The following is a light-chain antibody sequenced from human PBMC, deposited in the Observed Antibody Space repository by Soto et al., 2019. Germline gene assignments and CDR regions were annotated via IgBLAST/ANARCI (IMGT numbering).Light chain of an antibody. CDR3: LLSYSYAGV. V-gene: IGLV7-46*01. J-gene: IGLJ1*01. Sequence: QAVVTQEPSLTVSPGGTVTLTCGSSTGAVTSGHYPYWFQQKPGQAPRTLISDTSNKHSWTPARFSGSLLGGKAALTLSGAQPEDEADYYCLLSYSYAGVFGTGTKVTVL. CDR1: TGAVTSGHY. CDR2: DTS.